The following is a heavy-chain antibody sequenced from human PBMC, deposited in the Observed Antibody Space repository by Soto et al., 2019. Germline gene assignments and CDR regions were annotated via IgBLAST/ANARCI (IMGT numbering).Heavy chain of an antibody. Sequence: QVQLVESGGGVVQPGRSLRLSCAASGFTFSSYGMHWVRQAPGKGLEWVAVISYDGSNKYYADSVKGRFTISRDNSKNXXYLQMNSLRAEDTAVYYCAKDKITMVRGVHKPPGYWGQGTLVTVSS. CDR2: ISYDGSNK. CDR3: AKDKITMVRGVHKPPGY. J-gene: IGHJ4*02. V-gene: IGHV3-30*18. CDR1: GFTFSSYG. D-gene: IGHD3-10*01.